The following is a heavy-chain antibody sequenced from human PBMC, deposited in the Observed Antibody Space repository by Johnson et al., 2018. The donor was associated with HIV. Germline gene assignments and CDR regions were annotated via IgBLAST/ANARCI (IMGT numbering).Heavy chain of an antibody. J-gene: IGHJ3*02. CDR3: AKDTLLESGFDI. V-gene: IGHV3-NL1*01. D-gene: IGHD3-3*02. CDR2: IYSGGST. CDR1: GFTLSNYG. Sequence: MQLVESGGGVVQPGRSLRLSCAASGFTLSNYGIHWVRQAPGKGLEWVSVIYSGGSTYYADSVKGRFTISRDNAKNSLYLQMISLRAEDTALYYCAKDTLLESGFDIWGQGTMVTVSS.